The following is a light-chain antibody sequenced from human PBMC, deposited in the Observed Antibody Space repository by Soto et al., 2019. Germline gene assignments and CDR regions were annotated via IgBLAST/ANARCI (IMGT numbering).Light chain of an antibody. J-gene: IGKJ5*01. Sequence: EIVLTQSPGTLSLSPGEGATLSCRASQSVSSSLLAWYQQKPGQAPRLLIYGASSRATGIPDRFSGSGSGTDFTLTISRLEPEDFAVYYCQQYGSSPPITFGQGTRLEIK. CDR2: GAS. CDR3: QQYGSSPPIT. CDR1: QSVSSSL. V-gene: IGKV3-20*01.